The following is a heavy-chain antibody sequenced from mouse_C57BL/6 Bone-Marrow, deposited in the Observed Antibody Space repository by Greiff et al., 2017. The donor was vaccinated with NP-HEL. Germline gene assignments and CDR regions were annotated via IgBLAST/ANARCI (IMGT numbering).Heavy chain of an antibody. D-gene: IGHD2-4*01. Sequence: VQLQQPGAELVRPGSSVKLSCKASGYTFTSYWMHWVKQRPIQGLEWIGNIDPSDSETHYNQKFKDKATLTVDKSSSTAYMQLSSVTSEDSAVYYYATIMWPMDYWGQGTSVTVSS. CDR1: GYTFTSYW. V-gene: IGHV1-52*01. J-gene: IGHJ4*01. CDR3: ATIMWPMDY. CDR2: IDPSDSET.